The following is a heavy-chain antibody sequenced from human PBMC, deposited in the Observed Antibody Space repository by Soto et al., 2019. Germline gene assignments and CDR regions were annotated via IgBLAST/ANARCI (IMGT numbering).Heavy chain of an antibody. CDR3: ARGFYDFWIGTFDY. V-gene: IGHV4-59*01. Sequence: LSLTCTVSGGSISGYYWSWIRQPPGKGLEWIGYIYYIGSTNYNPSLNSRVTMSVDTSKNQFSLKLSSVTAADTAVYYCARGFYDFWIGTFDYWGQGSLVTVSS. CDR2: IYYIGST. CDR1: GGSISGYY. D-gene: IGHD3-3*01. J-gene: IGHJ4*02.